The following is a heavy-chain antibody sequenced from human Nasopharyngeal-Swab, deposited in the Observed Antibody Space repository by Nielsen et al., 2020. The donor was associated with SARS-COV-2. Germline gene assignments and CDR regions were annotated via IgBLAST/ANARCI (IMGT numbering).Heavy chain of an antibody. Sequence: WIRQPPGKGLEWIGYIYHSGSTYYNPSLKSRVTISVDRTKNQFSLKLSSVTAADTAVYYCARRPNCSSTSCSYYYHYMDVWGKGTTVTVSS. CDR2: IYHSGST. V-gene: IGHV4-30-2*01. J-gene: IGHJ6*03. CDR3: ARRPNCSSTSCSYYYHYMDV. D-gene: IGHD2-2*01.